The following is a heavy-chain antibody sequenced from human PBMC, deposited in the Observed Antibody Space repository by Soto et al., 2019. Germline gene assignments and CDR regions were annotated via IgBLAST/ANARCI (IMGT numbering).Heavy chain of an antibody. CDR3: ATWHEREHAYDV. J-gene: IGHJ3*01. V-gene: IGHV3-53*01. D-gene: IGHD1-1*01. Sequence: PSETLSLTCTVSGASVGSGGYYWSWIRQAPGKGLEWVSALYDLDGSFYAASVKGRFTTSSDSSKTTVYLQMNDLRPDDTAVYYCATWHEREHAYDVWGQGTTVTVSS. CDR2: LYDLDGS. CDR1: GASVGSGGYY.